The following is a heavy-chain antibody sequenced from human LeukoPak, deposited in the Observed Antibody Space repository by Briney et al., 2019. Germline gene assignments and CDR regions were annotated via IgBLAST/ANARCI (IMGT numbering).Heavy chain of an antibody. V-gene: IGHV4-34*01. CDR1: GGSFSGYY. CDR3: ATYFYGEYGSYYFDY. CDR2: INHSGTT. D-gene: IGHD4-17*01. Sequence: SETLSLTCAVYGGSFSGYYWSWIRQPPGKGLEWIGGINHSGTTNYNPSLQSRVTMSVDKSKNQFSLKLSSVTAADTAVYYCATYFYGEYGSYYFDYWGQGTLVTVSS. J-gene: IGHJ4*02.